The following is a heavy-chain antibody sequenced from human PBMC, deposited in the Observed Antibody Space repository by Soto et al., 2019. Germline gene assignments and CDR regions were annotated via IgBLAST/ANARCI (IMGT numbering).Heavy chain of an antibody. V-gene: IGHV3-23*01. Sequence: GGSLRLSCAASGFTFSTYAMSWVRQAPGKGLEWVSTISDSGGSTYYADSVKGRFTISRDNSKNTLYLLMNSLSAEDTALYYCAKVHGSGTYYNFPDYWGQGTLVTVSS. CDR3: AKVHGSGTYYNFPDY. CDR1: GFTFSTYA. J-gene: IGHJ4*02. CDR2: ISDSGGST. D-gene: IGHD3-10*01.